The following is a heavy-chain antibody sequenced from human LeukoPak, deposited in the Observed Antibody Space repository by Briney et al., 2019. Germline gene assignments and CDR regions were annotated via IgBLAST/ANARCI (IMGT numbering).Heavy chain of an antibody. CDR1: GFTFDDYA. CDR2: ISWNSGTI. D-gene: IGHD6-19*01. V-gene: IGHV3-9*01. CDR3: ARTVAGTDFDY. Sequence: GRSLRLSCAASGFTFDDYAIHWVRQVPGKGLEWVSGISWNSGTIGYEVSVKGRFTISRDNAKNSLYLQMNSLRAEDTAVYYCARTVAGTDFDYWGQGTLVTVSS. J-gene: IGHJ4*02.